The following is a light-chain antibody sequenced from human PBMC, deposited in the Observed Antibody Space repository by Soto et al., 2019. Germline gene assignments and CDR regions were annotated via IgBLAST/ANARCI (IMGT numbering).Light chain of an antibody. CDR3: QQSNSSTPT. J-gene: IGKJ4*01. CDR2: AAS. CDR1: QSITNY. Sequence: DIQMTQSPSALSESVGDRVTITCRASQSITNYLNWYQHKPGQGPNLLIYAASTLQAGVPSRFRGSGSGTDFTLTISSLQTEDFATYLCQQSNSSTPTFGGGTKVDIK. V-gene: IGKV1-39*01.